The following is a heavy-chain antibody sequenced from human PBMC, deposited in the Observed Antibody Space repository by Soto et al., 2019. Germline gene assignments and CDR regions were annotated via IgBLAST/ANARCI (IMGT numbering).Heavy chain of an antibody. CDR2: ISSSGSSI. V-gene: IGHV3-11*04. Sequence: PGGSLRLSCAAYGFTFSDYYMSWIRQAPGKGLEWVSYISSSGSSIYYADSVRGRFTISRDNTKNSLYLQMNSLRAEDTAVYYCARDKGHPRTDLDYWGQGTLVTVSS. J-gene: IGHJ4*02. CDR3: ARDKGHPRTDLDY. D-gene: IGHD1-1*01. CDR1: GFTFSDYY.